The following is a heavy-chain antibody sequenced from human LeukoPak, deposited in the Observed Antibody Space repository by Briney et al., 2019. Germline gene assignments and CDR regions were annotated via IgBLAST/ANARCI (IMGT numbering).Heavy chain of an antibody. J-gene: IGHJ6*02. CDR3: AKGDYYGSGSTFKNGMDV. Sequence: PGGSLRLSCAASGFTFRSYAMSWVRQAPGKGLEWVSAVTASAGNTYYADSVKGRFTISRDNSKNTLYLQVNSLRAEDTAVYYCAKGDYYGSGSTFKNGMDVWGQGTTVTVSS. CDR1: GFTFRSYA. CDR2: VTASAGNT. V-gene: IGHV3-23*01. D-gene: IGHD3-10*01.